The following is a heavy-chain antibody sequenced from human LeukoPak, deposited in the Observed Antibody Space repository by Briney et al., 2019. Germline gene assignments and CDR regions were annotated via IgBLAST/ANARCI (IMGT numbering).Heavy chain of an antibody. D-gene: IGHD5-18*01. V-gene: IGHV3-66*01. CDR2: IYSGGST. CDR1: GFTFSSYA. J-gene: IGHJ4*02. CDR3: AREGMVTDY. Sequence: PGGSLRLSCAASGFTFSSYAMTWVRQAPGKGLEWVSVIYSGGSTYYADSVKGRFTISRDNSKNTLYLQMNSLRAEDTAVYYCAREGMVTDYWGQGTLVTVSS.